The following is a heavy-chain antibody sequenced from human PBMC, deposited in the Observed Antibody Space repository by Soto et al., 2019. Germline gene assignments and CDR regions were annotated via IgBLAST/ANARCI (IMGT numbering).Heavy chain of an antibody. J-gene: IGHJ4*02. D-gene: IGHD6-19*01. CDR2: IIPIFGTA. Sequence: ASVKVSCKASGGTFSSYAISWVRQAPGQGLEWMGGIIPIFGTANYAQKFQGRVTITADESTSTAYTELSSLRSEDTAVYYCARSPGIAVADYWGQGTLVTVSS. CDR3: ARSPGIAVADY. V-gene: IGHV1-69*13. CDR1: GGTFSSYA.